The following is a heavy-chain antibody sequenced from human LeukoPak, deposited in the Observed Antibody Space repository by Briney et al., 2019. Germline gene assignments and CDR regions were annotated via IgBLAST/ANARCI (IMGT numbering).Heavy chain of an antibody. Sequence: PGRSLRLSCAASGFTFDDYAMHWVRQAPGKCLEWASGISWNSGSIGYADSVKGRFTISRDNAKNSLYLQMNSLRAEDTALYYCAKEYPPYYDFWSGYSGPFDYWGQGTLVTVSS. CDR1: GFTFDDYA. J-gene: IGHJ4*02. CDR2: ISWNSGSI. D-gene: IGHD3-3*01. CDR3: AKEYPPYYDFWSGYSGPFDY. V-gene: IGHV3-9*01.